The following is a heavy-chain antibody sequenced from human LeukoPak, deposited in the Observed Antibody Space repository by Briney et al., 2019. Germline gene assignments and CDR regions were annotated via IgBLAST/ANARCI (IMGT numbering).Heavy chain of an antibody. V-gene: IGHV1-46*01. Sequence: ASVKVSCKASGYTFTSYYMHWVRQAPGQGLEWMGIINPSGGSTTYAQKFQGRVTMTRDTSTSTVYMELSSLRSEETALYYCAREGAGTESFDYWGQGTLVTVSS. D-gene: IGHD6-13*01. CDR2: INPSGGST. CDR3: AREGAGTESFDY. J-gene: IGHJ4*02. CDR1: GYTFTSYY.